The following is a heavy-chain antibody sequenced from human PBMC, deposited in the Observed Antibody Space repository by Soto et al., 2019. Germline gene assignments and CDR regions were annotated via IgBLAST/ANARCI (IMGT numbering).Heavy chain of an antibody. CDR2: ISSSGSTI. D-gene: IGHD4-17*01. Sequence: PGGSLRLSCAASGFTFSSYEMNWVRQAPGKGLEWVSYISSSGSTIYYADSVKGRFTISRDNAKNSLYLQMNSLRAEDTAVYYCARATLATVTTWSFYYYGMDVWGQGTTVTVSS. J-gene: IGHJ6*02. CDR3: ARATLATVTTWSFYYYGMDV. V-gene: IGHV3-48*03. CDR1: GFTFSSYE.